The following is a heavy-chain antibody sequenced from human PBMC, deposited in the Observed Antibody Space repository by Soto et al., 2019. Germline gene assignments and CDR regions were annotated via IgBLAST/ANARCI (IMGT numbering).Heavy chain of an antibody. CDR2: LSGSGGSK. CDR1: GLSFHTYA. V-gene: IGHV3-23*01. CDR3: AKDLRDWGFFDS. D-gene: IGHD3-16*01. Sequence: VQLLESGGGLVQPGGSLRISCATSGLSFHTYAMGWVRQAPGKRLEWVSSLSGSGGSKNYADSVKGRFTIYRDNSKDTLYLQMNNLRAEDTAMYYCAKDLRDWGFFDSWGLGTLVTVSS. J-gene: IGHJ4*02.